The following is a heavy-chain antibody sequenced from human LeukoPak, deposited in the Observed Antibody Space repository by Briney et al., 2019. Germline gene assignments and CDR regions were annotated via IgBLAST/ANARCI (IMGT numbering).Heavy chain of an antibody. J-gene: IGHJ1*01. CDR2: INHSGST. Sequence: SETLSLTCAVYGGSFSGYYWSWIRQPPGKGLEWIGEINHSGSTNYNPSLKSRVTISVDTSKNQFSLKLSSVTAADTAVYYCARVSSHYYDSSGYAEYFQHWGQGTLVTVSS. V-gene: IGHV4-34*01. D-gene: IGHD3-22*01. CDR1: GGSFSGYY. CDR3: ARVSSHYYDSSGYAEYFQH.